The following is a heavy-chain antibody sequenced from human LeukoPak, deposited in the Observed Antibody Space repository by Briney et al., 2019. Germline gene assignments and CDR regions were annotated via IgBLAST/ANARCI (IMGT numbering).Heavy chain of an antibody. CDR1: GFTFSTAW. CDR3: ARDLEDYFDY. D-gene: IGHD3-3*01. V-gene: IGHV3-15*01. CDR2: IKSRTDGGTT. J-gene: IGHJ4*02. Sequence: GGSLRLSCAASGFTFSTAWMNWVRQAPGKGLEWVGRIKSRTDGGTTDYAAPVKGRFTISRDDSQKTVYLQIDSLKPEDTGVYYCARDLEDYFDYWGQGTLVTVSS.